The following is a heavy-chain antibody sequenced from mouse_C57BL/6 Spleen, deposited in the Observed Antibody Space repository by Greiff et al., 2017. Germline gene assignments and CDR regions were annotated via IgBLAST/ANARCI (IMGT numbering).Heavy chain of an antibody. J-gene: IGHJ2*01. CDR2: IYPGDGDT. Sequence: QVHVKQSGAELVKPGASVKISCKASGYAFSSYWMNWVKQRPGKGLEWIGQIYPGDGDTNYNGKFKGKATLTADKSSSTAYMQLSSLTSEDSAVYFCARFSYSNYRGYFDYWGQGTTLTVSS. V-gene: IGHV1-80*01. D-gene: IGHD2-5*01. CDR3: ARFSYSNYRGYFDY. CDR1: GYAFSSYW.